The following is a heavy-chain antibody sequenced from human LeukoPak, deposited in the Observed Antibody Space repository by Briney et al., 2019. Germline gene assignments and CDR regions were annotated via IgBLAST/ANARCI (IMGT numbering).Heavy chain of an antibody. Sequence: GGSLRLSCTASGFTFGDYAMSWVRQPPGKGLEWISLISWDGGSTYYADSVKGRFTISRDISKNSLSLEMNSLRTEDTALYYCAKDGKNHFDYWGQGTLVTVSS. CDR3: AKDGKNHFDY. CDR2: ISWDGGST. CDR1: GFTFGDYA. D-gene: IGHD1-14*01. J-gene: IGHJ4*02. V-gene: IGHV3-43*01.